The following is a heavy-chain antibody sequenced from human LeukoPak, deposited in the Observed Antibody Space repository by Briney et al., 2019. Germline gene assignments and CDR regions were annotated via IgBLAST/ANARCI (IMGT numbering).Heavy chain of an antibody. CDR2: IDPNNGGT. Sequence: GASVNVSCKAFGYTFTSNYVHWVRQAPGQGLEWVGWIDPNNGGTYYAQHFQGRVTMTRDTSITTAYMELNSLTSDDTAVYYCARDLKDDGFGAGGSLGFWGQGTLVTVSS. D-gene: IGHD3-10*01. J-gene: IGHJ4*02. CDR1: GYTFTSNY. V-gene: IGHV1-2*02. CDR3: ARDLKDDGFGAGGSLGF.